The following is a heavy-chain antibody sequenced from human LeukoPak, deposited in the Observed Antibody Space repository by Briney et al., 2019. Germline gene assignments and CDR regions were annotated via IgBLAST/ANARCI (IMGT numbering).Heavy chain of an antibody. CDR2: IYSSGST. Sequence: SETLSLTCNVSGGSINDYYWSWIRQSAGKGLEWLGRIYSSGSTNDNPSFKRRVTMSVDTSANQVSLKLLSVTAADAGVYFCAREGKWFRSYYYYMDVWGEGTMVTVSS. CDR3: AREGKWFRSYYYYMDV. J-gene: IGHJ6*03. CDR1: GGSINDYY. V-gene: IGHV4-4*07. D-gene: IGHD3-10*01.